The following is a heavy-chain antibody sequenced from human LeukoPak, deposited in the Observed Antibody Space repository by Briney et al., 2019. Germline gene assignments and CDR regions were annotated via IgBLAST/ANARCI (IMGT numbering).Heavy chain of an antibody. CDR3: AKDYGVLATGPWNGFDI. V-gene: IGHV3-23*01. CDR1: GFTFYRYG. J-gene: IGHJ3*02. Sequence: QPGGSLRLSCAASGFTFYRYGMSWVRQAPGEGLEWVSGISSSGSDTFYADSVEGRFTISRDDSKDTLYLHVSSLRGEDTALYHCAKDYGVLATGPWNGFDIWGHGTMVTVSS. D-gene: IGHD2-8*01. CDR2: ISSSGSDT.